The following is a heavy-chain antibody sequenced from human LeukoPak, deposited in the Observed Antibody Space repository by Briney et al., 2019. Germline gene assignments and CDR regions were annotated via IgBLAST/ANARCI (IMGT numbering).Heavy chain of an antibody. V-gene: IGHV3-9*01. J-gene: IGHJ4*02. CDR3: AKDYTAMVRGPDY. D-gene: IGHD5-18*01. CDR2: ISWNSGSI. CDR1: GFTFDDYA. Sequence: GGSLRLSCAASGFTFDDYAMHWVRHAPGKGLEWVSGISWNSGSIGYADSVKGRFTISRDNAKNSLYLQMNSLRAEDTALFYCAKDYTAMVRGPDYWGQGALVTVSS.